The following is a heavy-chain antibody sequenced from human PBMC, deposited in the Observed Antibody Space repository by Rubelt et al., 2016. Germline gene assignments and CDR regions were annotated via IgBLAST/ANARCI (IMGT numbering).Heavy chain of an antibody. D-gene: IGHD4-17*01. J-gene: IGHJ4*02. CDR2: ISGSGGST. CDR3: AKATVTTTNCDY. CDR1: GFTFSSYA. V-gene: IGHV3-23*01. Sequence: EVQLLESGGGLVQPGGSLRLSCAASGFTFSSYAMSWVRQAPGKGLEWVSAISGSGGSTYYADSVEGRFTISRDNAKKTLYLQMNSLRAEDTAVYYCAKATVTTTNCDYWGQGTLVTVSS.